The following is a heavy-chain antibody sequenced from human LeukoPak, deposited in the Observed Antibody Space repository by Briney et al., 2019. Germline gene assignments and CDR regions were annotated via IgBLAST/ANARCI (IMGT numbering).Heavy chain of an antibody. Sequence: PGGSPRLSCTVSGFTFSAHRMSWVRQAPGKGLEWVANIYQGGSETHYVDSVKGRFTISRDNAKNSLYLHLSSLRAEDTAVYYCAREGTFGYHYFDYWGQGALVTVSS. J-gene: IGHJ4*02. V-gene: IGHV3-7*01. CDR2: IYQGGSET. CDR1: GFTFSAHR. CDR3: AREGTFGYHYFDY. D-gene: IGHD3-3*01.